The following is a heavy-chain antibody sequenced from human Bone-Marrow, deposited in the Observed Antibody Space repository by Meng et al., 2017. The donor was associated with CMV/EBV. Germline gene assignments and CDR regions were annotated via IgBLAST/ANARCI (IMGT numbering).Heavy chain of an antibody. V-gene: IGHV1-2*02. J-gene: IGHJ2*01. CDR2: INPNSGGT. CDR3: ARIPRGYFDL. Sequence: QLMQSGAEMQKPGDSFKVSCPTSGFTFSDYYMHLVRQAPGQGLEWRGWINPNSGGTNYAQKFQGRVTMTRDTSISTAYMELSRLRSDDTAVYYCARIPRGYFDLWGRGTLVTVSS. CDR1: GFTFSDYY.